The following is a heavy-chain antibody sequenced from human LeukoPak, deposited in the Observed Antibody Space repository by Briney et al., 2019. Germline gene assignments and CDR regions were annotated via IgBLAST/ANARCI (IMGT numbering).Heavy chain of an antibody. CDR1: GGPVSSFF. Sequence: SETLSLTCSVSGGPVSSFFWSWIRQPAGRELEWLGRMSANGNANYNPSLKSRISMSVDTSTSQFSLTLTSVTAADTAIYYCARDIVAASSDGFDVWGQGTTVIVSS. CDR3: ARDIVAASSDGFDV. D-gene: IGHD2-21*01. CDR2: MSANGNA. J-gene: IGHJ3*01. V-gene: IGHV4-4*07.